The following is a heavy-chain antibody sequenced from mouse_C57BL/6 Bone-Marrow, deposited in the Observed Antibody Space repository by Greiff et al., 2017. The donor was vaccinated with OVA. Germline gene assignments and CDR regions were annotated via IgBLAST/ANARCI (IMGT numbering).Heavy chain of an antibody. Sequence: EVMLVESGGGLVKPGGSLKLSCAASGFTFSSYAMSWVRQTPEKRLEWVATISDGGSYTYYPDNVKGRFTISRDNAKNNLYLQMSHLKSEDTAMYYCARDKGGQGGYDERYYYAMDYWGQGTSVTVSS. D-gene: IGHD2-2*01. V-gene: IGHV5-4*01. J-gene: IGHJ4*01. CDR1: GFTFSSYA. CDR3: ARDKGGQGGYDERYYYAMDY. CDR2: ISDGGSYT.